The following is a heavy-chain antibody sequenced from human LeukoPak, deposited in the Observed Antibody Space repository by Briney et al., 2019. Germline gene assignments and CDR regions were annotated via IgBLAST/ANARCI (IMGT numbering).Heavy chain of an antibody. Sequence: GGSLRLSCAASGFTFSNAWMSWVRQAPGKGLEWVGRIKSKTDGGTTDYAAPVKGRFTISRDDSRNTLYLQMNSLKTEDTAVYYCTTSLSSGYYIDYWGQGTLVTVSS. CDR3: TTSLSSGYYIDY. D-gene: IGHD3-22*01. CDR1: GFTFSNAW. J-gene: IGHJ4*02. V-gene: IGHV3-15*01. CDR2: IKSKTDGGTT.